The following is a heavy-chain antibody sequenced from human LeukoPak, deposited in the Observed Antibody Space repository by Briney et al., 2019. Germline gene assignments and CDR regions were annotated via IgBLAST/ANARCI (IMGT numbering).Heavy chain of an antibody. V-gene: IGHV3-20*04. CDR3: AKGRGWEASYYYYYMDV. Sequence: GGSLRLSCAASGFIFDDYGMSWVRQAPGKGLEWVSGINWNGGSTGYADSVKGRFTISRDNSKNTLYLQMNSLRAEDTAVYYCAKGRGWEASYYYYYMDVWGKGTTVTISS. D-gene: IGHD1-26*01. J-gene: IGHJ6*03. CDR1: GFIFDDYG. CDR2: INWNGGST.